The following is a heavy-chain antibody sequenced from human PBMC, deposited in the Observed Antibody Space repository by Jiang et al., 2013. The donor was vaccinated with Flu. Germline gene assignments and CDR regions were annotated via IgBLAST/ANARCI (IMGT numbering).Heavy chain of an antibody. CDR1: GGSFSGYY. CDR2: INHSGST. J-gene: IGHJ4*02. D-gene: IGHD2-2*01. CDR3: ARATASLLSYYFDY. Sequence: LLKPSETLSLTCAVYGGSFSGYYWSWIRQPPGKGLEWIGEINHSGSTNYNPSLKSRVTISVDTSKNQFSLKLSSVTAADTAVYYCARATASLLSYYFDYWGQGTLVTVSS. V-gene: IGHV4-34*01.